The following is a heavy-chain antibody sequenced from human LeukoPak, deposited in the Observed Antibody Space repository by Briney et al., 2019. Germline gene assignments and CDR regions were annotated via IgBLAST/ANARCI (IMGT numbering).Heavy chain of an antibody. CDR3: ATHDSSGPEYFQH. J-gene: IGHJ1*01. D-gene: IGHD3-22*01. CDR1: GGSISSSNW. V-gene: IGHV4-4*02. CDR2: IYHSGST. Sequence: KPSGTLSLTCAVSGGSISSSNWWSWVRQPPGKGLEWIGEIYHSGSTNYNPSLKSRVTISVDKSKNQFSLKLSSVTAADTAVYYCATHDSSGPEYFQHWGQGTLVTVSS.